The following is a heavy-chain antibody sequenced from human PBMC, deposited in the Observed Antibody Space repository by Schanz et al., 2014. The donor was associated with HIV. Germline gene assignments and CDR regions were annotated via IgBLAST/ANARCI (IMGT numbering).Heavy chain of an antibody. CDR1: GFNFRYYG. CDR2: ISYDESNK. Sequence: QVQLLESGGGVVQPGRSLRLSCVASGFNFRYYGIHWVRQAPGKGLEWVAVISYDESNKYYADSVKGRFTISRDNSKNTLYLQMNSLRAEDTAVYYCARVNDKGWGYCSSTSCLFWYFELWGRGTLVTVSS. V-gene: IGHV3-30*03. J-gene: IGHJ2*01. D-gene: IGHD2-2*01. CDR3: ARVNDKGWGYCSSTSCLFWYFEL.